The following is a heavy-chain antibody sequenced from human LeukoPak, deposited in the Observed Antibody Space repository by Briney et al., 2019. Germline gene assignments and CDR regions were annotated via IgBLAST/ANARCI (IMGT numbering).Heavy chain of an antibody. CDR2: ISSISSYI. CDR3: ARDSMTVRSYGDYRNDNFDY. Sequence: GGSLRLSCAASGFTFSSYSMNWVRQAPGKGLEWVSSISSISSYIYYADSVKGRFTISRDNAKNSLYLQMNSLRAEDTAVYYCARDSMTVRSYGDYRNDNFDYWGQGTLVTVSS. V-gene: IGHV3-21*01. CDR1: GFTFSSYS. D-gene: IGHD4-17*01. J-gene: IGHJ4*02.